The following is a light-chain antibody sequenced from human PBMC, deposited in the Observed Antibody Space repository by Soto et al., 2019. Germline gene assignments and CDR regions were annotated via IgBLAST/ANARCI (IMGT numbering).Light chain of an antibody. CDR2: GAS. V-gene: IGKV3-20*01. CDR1: QIVSSSY. CDR3: QQYNNWPT. J-gene: IGKJ2*01. Sequence: EIVLTQSPGTLSLSPGERATLSCRASQIVSSSYLAWYQQKLGQAPRLLIYGASSRATGIPDRFSGSGSGTDFTLTISRLEPEDFAVYYCQQYNNWPTFGQGTKLEIK.